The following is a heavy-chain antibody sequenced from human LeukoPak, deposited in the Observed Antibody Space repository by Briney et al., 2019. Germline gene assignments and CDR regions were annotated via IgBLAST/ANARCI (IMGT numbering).Heavy chain of an antibody. D-gene: IGHD3-10*01. Sequence: TSETLSLTCAVYGGSFSGYYWSWIRQPPGKGLEWIGEINHSGSTNYNPSLKSRVTISVDTSKNQFSLKLSSVTAADTAVYYCARGRGRRALDYWGQGTLVTVSS. CDR2: INHSGST. J-gene: IGHJ4*02. CDR1: GGSFSGYY. CDR3: ARGRGRRALDY. V-gene: IGHV4-34*01.